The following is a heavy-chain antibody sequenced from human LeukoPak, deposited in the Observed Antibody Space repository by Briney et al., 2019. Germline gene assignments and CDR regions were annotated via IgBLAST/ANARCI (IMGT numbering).Heavy chain of an antibody. CDR1: GGSISSYY. CDR3: ARDSPYSSGWYGPFDI. Sequence: NTSETLSLTCTVSGGSISSYYWSWIRQPPGKGLEWIGYIYYSGSTNYNPSLKSRVTISVDTSKNQFSLKLSSVTAADTAVYYCARDSPYSSGWYGPFDIWGQGTMVTVSS. D-gene: IGHD6-19*01. J-gene: IGHJ3*02. CDR2: IYYSGST. V-gene: IGHV4-59*01.